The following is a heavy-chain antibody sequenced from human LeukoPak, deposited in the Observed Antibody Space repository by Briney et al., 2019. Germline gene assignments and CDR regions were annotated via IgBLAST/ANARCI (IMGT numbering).Heavy chain of an antibody. CDR2: ISSSSSYI. D-gene: IGHD3-10*01. CDR1: GFTFSSYS. Sequence: GGSLRLSCAASGFTFSSYSMNWVRQAPGKGLEWVSSISSSSSYIYYADSVKGRFTISRDNAKNSLYLQMNSLRAEDTAVYYCAREPQTGSQSWDYWGQGTLVTVSS. J-gene: IGHJ4*02. V-gene: IGHV3-21*01. CDR3: AREPQTGSQSWDY.